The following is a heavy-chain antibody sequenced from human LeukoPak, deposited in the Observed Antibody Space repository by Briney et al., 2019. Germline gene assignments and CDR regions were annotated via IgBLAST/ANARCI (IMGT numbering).Heavy chain of an antibody. V-gene: IGHV1-69*13. CDR1: GYTFTSNY. D-gene: IGHD5-24*01. Sequence: ASVKVSCKAFGYTFTSNYMHWVRQAPGQGLEWMGGIIPIFGTANYAQKFQGRVTITADESTSTAYMELSSLRSEDTAVYYCARAGRDGYNIFDYWGQGTLVTVSS. CDR2: IIPIFGTA. J-gene: IGHJ4*02. CDR3: ARAGRDGYNIFDY.